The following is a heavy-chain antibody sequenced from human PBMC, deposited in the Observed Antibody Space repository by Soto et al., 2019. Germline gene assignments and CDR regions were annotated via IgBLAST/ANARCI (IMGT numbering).Heavy chain of an antibody. Sequence: GESLKISCAASGFTFSNFGMHWVRQAPGKGLEWVAVVWYEESNTYYADSVKGRFTISRDNSKNTLYLQMNSLRAEDTAVYYCARGRVPAAVYTDFGMDVWGQGTTVTVSS. CDR1: GFTFSNFG. D-gene: IGHD2-2*01. CDR3: ARGRVPAAVYTDFGMDV. V-gene: IGHV3-33*01. J-gene: IGHJ6*02. CDR2: VWYEESNT.